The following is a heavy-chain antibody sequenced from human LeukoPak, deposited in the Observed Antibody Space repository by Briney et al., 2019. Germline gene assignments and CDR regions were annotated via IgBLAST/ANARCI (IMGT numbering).Heavy chain of an antibody. J-gene: IGHJ4*02. CDR2: INHSGST. CDR1: GGSFSGYY. CDR3: ARDELLWFGGLDY. Sequence: SETLSLTCAAYGGSFSGYYWSWIRQPPGKGLEWIGEINHSGSTNYNPSLKSRVTISVDTSKNQFSLKLSSVTAADMAVYYCARDELLWFGGLDYWGQGTLVTVSS. D-gene: IGHD3-10*01. V-gene: IGHV4-34*01.